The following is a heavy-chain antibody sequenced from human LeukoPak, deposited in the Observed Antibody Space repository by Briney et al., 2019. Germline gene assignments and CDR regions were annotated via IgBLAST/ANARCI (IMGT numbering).Heavy chain of an antibody. Sequence: PGGSLRLSCAASGFSFSIYAMNWVRQAPGKGLEWVSAISGSGGSTYYADSVKGRFTISRDNSKNTLYLQMNSLRAEDTAVHYCAKVLGYCSSTSCYGGFDYWGQGTLVTVSS. J-gene: IGHJ4*02. CDR2: ISGSGGST. V-gene: IGHV3-23*01. D-gene: IGHD2-2*01. CDR1: GFSFSIYA. CDR3: AKVLGYCSSTSCYGGFDY.